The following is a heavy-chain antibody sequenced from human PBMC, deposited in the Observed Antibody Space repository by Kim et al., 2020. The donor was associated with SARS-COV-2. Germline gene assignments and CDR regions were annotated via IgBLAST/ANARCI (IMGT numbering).Heavy chain of an antibody. J-gene: IGHJ4*02. CDR3: ARSQLGFSFGKFDY. V-gene: IGHV3-21*06. Sequence: WGSLRLSCVASGFTFSSHTMNWVRQAPGKGLEWVSSIGSSSNPIYYADSVKGRVTISRDNAGYSLYLQMYSLRAEDTAVYYCARSQLGFSFGKFDYWGQGNLVTVSS. CDR1: GFTFSSHT. CDR2: IGSSSNPI. D-gene: IGHD5-18*01.